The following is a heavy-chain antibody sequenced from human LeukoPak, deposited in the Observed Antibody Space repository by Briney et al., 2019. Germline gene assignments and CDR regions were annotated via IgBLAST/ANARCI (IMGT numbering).Heavy chain of an antibody. Sequence: GGSLRPSCAASGFTFSSYEMNWVRQAPGKGLEWVSYISSSGSTIYYADSVKGRFAISRDNAKNSLYLQMNSLRAEDTAVYYCAELGITMIGGVWGKGTTVTVSS. J-gene: IGHJ6*04. CDR1: GFTFSSYE. D-gene: IGHD3-10*02. CDR2: ISSSGSTI. CDR3: AELGITMIGGV. V-gene: IGHV3-48*03.